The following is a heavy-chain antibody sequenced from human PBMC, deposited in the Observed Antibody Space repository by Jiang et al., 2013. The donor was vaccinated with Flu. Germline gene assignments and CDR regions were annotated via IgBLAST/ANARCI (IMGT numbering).Heavy chain of an antibody. V-gene: IGHV4-61*02. CDR1: GGSIRSDSYY. Sequence: LTCTVSGGSIRSDSYYWSWIRQPAGKGLEWIGRIYYSGSTNYNPSLKSRVTISLDTSKNQFSLKLSSVIAADTAVYYCARERNPVGNWYCWYDPWGQGTLVTVSS. CDR2: IYYSGST. CDR3: ARERNPVGNWYCWYDP. D-gene: IGHD6-13*01. J-gene: IGHJ5*02.